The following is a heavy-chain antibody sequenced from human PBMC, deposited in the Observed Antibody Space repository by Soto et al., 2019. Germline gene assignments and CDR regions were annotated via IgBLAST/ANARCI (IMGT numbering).Heavy chain of an antibody. J-gene: IGHJ3*02. Sequence: ASVKVSCKASGYTFTSYDINWVRQATGQGFEWMGWMNPNSGNTGYAQKFQGRVTMTRNTSISTAYMELSSLGSEDTAVYYCASPARNYDFWSGYSFDIWGQGTMVTVS. D-gene: IGHD3-3*01. V-gene: IGHV1-8*01. CDR2: MNPNSGNT. CDR3: ASPARNYDFWSGYSFDI. CDR1: GYTFTSYD.